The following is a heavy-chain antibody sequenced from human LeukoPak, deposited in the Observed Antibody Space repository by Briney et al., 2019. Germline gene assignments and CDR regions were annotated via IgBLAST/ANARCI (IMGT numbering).Heavy chain of an antibody. Sequence: GGSLRLSCAASGFTFDDYGMSWVRQAPGKGLEWVSGINWNGDSTGYADSVKGRFTISRDNAKNSLYLQMNSLRAEDTALYYCTRLPAGSGYRDAFDIWGQGTMVTVSS. D-gene: IGHD3-22*01. V-gene: IGHV3-20*04. CDR2: INWNGDST. J-gene: IGHJ3*02. CDR1: GFTFDDYG. CDR3: TRLPAGSGYRDAFDI.